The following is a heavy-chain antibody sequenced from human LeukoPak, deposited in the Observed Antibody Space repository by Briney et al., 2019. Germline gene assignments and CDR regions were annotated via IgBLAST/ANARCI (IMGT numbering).Heavy chain of an antibody. CDR2: IYYSGST. Sequence: SETLSLTCTVSGGSLSSYYWSWLRQPPGKGLEWIGYIYYSGSTNYNPSLKSRVTISVDTSKNQFSLKLSSVTAADTAVYYCARAHISSDLFDYWGQGTLVTVSS. CDR3: ARAHISSDLFDY. CDR1: GGSLSSYY. D-gene: IGHD2-21*02. J-gene: IGHJ4*02. V-gene: IGHV4-59*01.